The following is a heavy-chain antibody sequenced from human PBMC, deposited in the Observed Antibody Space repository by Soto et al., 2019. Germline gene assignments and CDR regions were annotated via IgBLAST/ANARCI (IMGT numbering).Heavy chain of an antibody. Sequence: KPSETLSLTCTVSGGSISSYYWSWIRQPAGKGLEWIGRIYTSGSTNYNPSLKSRVTMSVDTSKNQFSLKLSSVTAADTAVYYCARELYDFWSGTPSYGMDVWGQGTTVTVSS. D-gene: IGHD3-3*01. V-gene: IGHV4-4*07. CDR3: ARELYDFWSGTPSYGMDV. CDR1: GGSISSYY. CDR2: IYTSGST. J-gene: IGHJ6*02.